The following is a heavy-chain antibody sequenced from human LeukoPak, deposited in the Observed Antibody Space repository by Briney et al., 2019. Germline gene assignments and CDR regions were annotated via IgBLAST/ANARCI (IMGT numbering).Heavy chain of an antibody. D-gene: IGHD3-10*01. CDR3: ARTIRITMVRGVPPLYYFDY. CDR2: MNPNSGNT. V-gene: IGHV1-8*01. J-gene: IGHJ4*02. Sequence: GASVKVSCKASGYTFTSYDINWVRQATGQGLEWMGWMNPNSGNTGYAQKFQGRVTMTRNTSISTAYMELSSLRSEDTAVCYCARTIRITMVRGVPPLYYFDYWGQGTLVTVSS. CDR1: GYTFTSYD.